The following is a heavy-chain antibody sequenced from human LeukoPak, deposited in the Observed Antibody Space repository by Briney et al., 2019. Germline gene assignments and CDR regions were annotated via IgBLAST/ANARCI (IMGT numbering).Heavy chain of an antibody. V-gene: IGHV1-2*02. CDR2: INPNSGGT. CDR3: AREPDCSGGSCYSKGGNWFDP. CDR1: GYTFTGYY. J-gene: IGHJ5*02. Sequence: VASVKVSCKASGYTFTGYYMHWVRQAPGQGLEWMGWINPNSGGTNYAQKFQGRVTMTRDTSISTAYMELSRLRSDDTAVYYCAREPDCSGGSCYSKGGNWFDPWGQGTLVTVSS. D-gene: IGHD2-15*01.